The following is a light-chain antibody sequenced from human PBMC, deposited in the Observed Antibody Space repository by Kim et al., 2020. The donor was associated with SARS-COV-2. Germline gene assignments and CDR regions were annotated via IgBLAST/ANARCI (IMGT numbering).Light chain of an antibody. CDR2: ENY. J-gene: IGLJ2*01. V-gene: IGLV6-57*03. CDR3: QSYHRNTVI. CDR1: NGSIAGNY. Sequence: TVTISCTRTNGSIAGNYVQWYQQRPGSAPTCVIYENYERPSGVPDRVSGSIDSSSNSASLTISGLKTEDEADYYCQSYHRNTVIFGGGTQLTVL.